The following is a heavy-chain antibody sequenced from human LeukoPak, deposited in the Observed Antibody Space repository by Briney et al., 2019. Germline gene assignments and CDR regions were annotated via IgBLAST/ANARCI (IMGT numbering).Heavy chain of an antibody. CDR3: ARFDYGDYGDLWYYGMDV. Sequence: ASVKVSCKASGSTFSSYAISWVRQAPGQGLEWMGGIIPIFGTANYAQKFQGRVTITADKSTSTAYMELSSLRSEDTAVYYCARFDYGDYGDLWYYGMDVWGKGTTVTVSS. D-gene: IGHD4-17*01. CDR1: GSTFSSYA. J-gene: IGHJ6*04. CDR2: IIPIFGTA. V-gene: IGHV1-69*06.